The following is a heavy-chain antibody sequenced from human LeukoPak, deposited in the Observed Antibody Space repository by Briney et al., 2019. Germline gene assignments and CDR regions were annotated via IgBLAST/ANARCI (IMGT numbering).Heavy chain of an antibody. CDR2: IIPIFGTA. J-gene: IGHJ4*02. V-gene: IGHV1-69*01. CDR1: GGTFSSYG. D-gene: IGHD5-18*01. CDR3: ARGGDSYGSLHQFDY. Sequence: ASVKVSCKASGGTFSSYGISWVRQAPGQGLEWMGGIIPIFGTANYAQKFQGRVTITADESTSTAYMELSSLRSEDTAVYYCARGGDSYGSLHQFDYWGQGTLVTVSS.